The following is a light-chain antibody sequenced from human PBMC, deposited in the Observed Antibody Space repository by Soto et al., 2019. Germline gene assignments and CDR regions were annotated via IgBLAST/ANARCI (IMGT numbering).Light chain of an antibody. J-gene: IGLJ1*01. CDR2: EVT. Sequence: QPVLTQPASVSGSPGQSITISCTGTSSDVRGYNFVSWFQQHPGKAPKLIIYEVTNRPSGVSNRFSGSKSGNTASLTISGLQAEDEADYYCSSYTISNTLYVFGTGTKLTVL. CDR1: SSDVRGYNF. CDR3: SSYTISNTLYV. V-gene: IGLV2-14*01.